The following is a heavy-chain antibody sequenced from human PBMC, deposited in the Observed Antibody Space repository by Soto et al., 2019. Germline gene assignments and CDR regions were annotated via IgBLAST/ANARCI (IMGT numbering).Heavy chain of an antibody. CDR2: TIPVFNTA. D-gene: IGHD3-10*01. CDR1: GGTLSDHG. V-gene: IGHV1-69*06. J-gene: IGHJ3*02. CDR3: ARGVYGSGNYYTGPSAFDI. Sequence: QVQLEQSGAEVKKPGSSVKVSCKASGGTLSDHGVAWLRLAPGQGLEWMGGTIPVFNTAKYAQKFQGRVTVTADKFTNIAYMELSSLRSEDTAFYFCARGVYGSGNYYTGPSAFDIWGQGTMVIGSS.